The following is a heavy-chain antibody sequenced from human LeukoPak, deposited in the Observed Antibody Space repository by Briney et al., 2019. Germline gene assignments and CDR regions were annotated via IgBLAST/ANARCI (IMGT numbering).Heavy chain of an antibody. Sequence: SETLSLTCNVSGGSVSSGSYYWSWIRQPPGKGLEWIGYIYNSGTTNYNPSPKSRVTISVDSSKNQFSLKLTSVTAADTAVYYCARGARGYSYGWGQGTLVTASS. J-gene: IGHJ4*01. CDR1: GGSVSSGSYY. CDR2: IYNSGTT. D-gene: IGHD5-18*01. V-gene: IGHV4-61*01. CDR3: ARGARGYSYG.